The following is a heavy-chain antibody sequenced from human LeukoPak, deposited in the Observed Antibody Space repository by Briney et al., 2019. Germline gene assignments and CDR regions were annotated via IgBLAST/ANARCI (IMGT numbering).Heavy chain of an antibody. Sequence: GSVKVSCKASGYTFTSYDINCVRRASRQGLEWMGWMNPNSGSTGYAQKFQGRVTMTRNTSISTAYMELSSLRSEDTAVYYCARGCSASRDYYYDIDVWGQGTTVTVSS. V-gene: IGHV1-8*01. CDR3: ARGCSASRDYYYDIDV. CDR2: MNPNSGST. J-gene: IGHJ6*01. CDR1: GYTFTSYD. D-gene: IGHD6-6*01.